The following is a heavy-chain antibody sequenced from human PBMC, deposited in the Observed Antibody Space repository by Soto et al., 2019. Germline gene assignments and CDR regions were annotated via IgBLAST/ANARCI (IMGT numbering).Heavy chain of an antibody. CDR2: IHYSGST. Sequence: QVQLQESGPGLVKPSETLSLTCNVSGGSVSSGGYYWNWIRQPPGKGLEWIGHIHYSGSTNYNTSHKSRVTISVDTSKNQFSLKLNSVTAADTAIYYCARGMIPVVRRYFDYWGQGTLVTVSS. CDR1: GGSVSSGGYY. V-gene: IGHV4-61*08. CDR3: ARGMIPVVRRYFDY. D-gene: IGHD2-15*01. J-gene: IGHJ4*02.